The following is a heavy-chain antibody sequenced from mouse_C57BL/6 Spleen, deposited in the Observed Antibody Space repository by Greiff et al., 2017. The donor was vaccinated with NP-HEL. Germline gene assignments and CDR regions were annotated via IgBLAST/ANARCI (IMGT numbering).Heavy chain of an antibody. J-gene: IGHJ4*01. CDR1: GYAFSSYW. D-gene: IGHD4-1*02. CDR3: ARLPTGYAMDY. Sequence: QVQLQQSGAELVKPGASVKISCKASGYAFSSYWMNWVKQRPGQGLEWIGQIYPGDGDTNYNGKFKGKATLTADKSSSTAYMQLSSLTSEDSAVYICARLPTGYAMDYWGQGTSVTVSS. CDR2: IYPGDGDT. V-gene: IGHV1-80*01.